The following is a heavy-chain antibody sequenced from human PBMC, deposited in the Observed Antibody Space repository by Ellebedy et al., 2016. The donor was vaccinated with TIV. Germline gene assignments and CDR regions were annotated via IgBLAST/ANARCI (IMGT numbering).Heavy chain of an antibody. Sequence: GGSLRLXXVASGFNFSYYGMHWVRQAPGKGLEWVTVISFDGSKKYHADSVKGRFTISRDNARNTLYLQMNSLRAEDTAVYYCARVGAVAGRAFDYWGQGTLVTVSS. CDR2: ISFDGSKK. J-gene: IGHJ4*02. D-gene: IGHD6-19*01. CDR1: GFNFSYYG. V-gene: IGHV3-30*03. CDR3: ARVGAVAGRAFDY.